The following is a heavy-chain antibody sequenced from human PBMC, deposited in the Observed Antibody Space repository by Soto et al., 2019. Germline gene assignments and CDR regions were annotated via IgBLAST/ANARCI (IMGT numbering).Heavy chain of an antibody. CDR1: GGTFSSYA. D-gene: IGHD3-10*01. CDR3: AREVPSPGYYYYGMDV. J-gene: IGHJ6*02. CDR2: IIPIFGTA. Sequence: GASVKVSCKGSGGTFSSYAISWGRQAPGQGLEWMGGIIPIFGTANYAQKFQGRVTITADESTSTAYMELSSLRSEDTAVYYCAREVPSPGYYYYGMDVWGQGTTVTVSS. V-gene: IGHV1-69*13.